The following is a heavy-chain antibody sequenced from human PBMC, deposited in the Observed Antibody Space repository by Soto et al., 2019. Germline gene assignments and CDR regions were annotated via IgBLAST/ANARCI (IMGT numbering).Heavy chain of an antibody. D-gene: IGHD3-9*01. CDR3: ARSDILTGGSFYYFDY. J-gene: IGHJ4*02. Sequence: PSETLSLTCTVSGGSISSGDYYWSWLRQPPGKGLEWIGYIYYSGSTYYNPSLKSRVTISVDTSKNQFSLKLSSVTAADTAVYYCARSDILTGGSFYYFDYWGQGTLVTVSS. V-gene: IGHV4-30-4*02. CDR2: IYYSGST. CDR1: GGSISSGDYY.